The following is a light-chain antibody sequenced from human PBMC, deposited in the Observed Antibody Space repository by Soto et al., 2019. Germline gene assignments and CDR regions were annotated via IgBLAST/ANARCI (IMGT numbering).Light chain of an antibody. CDR3: SSYTSSRAYV. Sequence: QSVLTQPASVSVSPGQSITISCTGTSSDVGGYNYVSWYQQQSGKAPKLMIHEVSNRPSGVSNRSSGSKSGNTASLTISGLQAEDEADYYCSSYTSSRAYVFGIGTKVTVL. V-gene: IGLV2-14*01. CDR2: EVS. J-gene: IGLJ1*01. CDR1: SSDVGGYNY.